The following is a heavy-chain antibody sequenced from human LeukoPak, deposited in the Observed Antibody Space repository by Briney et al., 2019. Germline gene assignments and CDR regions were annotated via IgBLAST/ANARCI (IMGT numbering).Heavy chain of an antibody. J-gene: IGHJ3*02. CDR1: EFSVSGNY. D-gene: IGHD3-22*01. CDR2: ISSGGST. Sequence: GGSLRLSCAASEFSVSGNYMSWVRQAPGKGLEWVSVISSGGSTYYAESVKGRFTLSRDSSKNTLYLQMNSLRVEDTAAYFCARGGDSSGSRRTACDTWGQGTMVTVSS. V-gene: IGHV3-53*05. CDR3: ARGGDSSGSRRTACDT.